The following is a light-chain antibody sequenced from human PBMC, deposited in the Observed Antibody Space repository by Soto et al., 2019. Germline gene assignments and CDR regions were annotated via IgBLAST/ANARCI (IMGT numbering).Light chain of an antibody. Sequence: QSVLTQPPSVSGAPGQRVTISCTGSSSNIGTGYDVHWYQQLPGTAPKLLIYGNTNRPSGVPDRFSGSKSGTSASLTITGHQAEDEADYYCQSWDSSLSGVVFGGGTKLTVL. CDR3: QSWDSSLSGVV. V-gene: IGLV1-40*01. J-gene: IGLJ3*02. CDR2: GNT. CDR1: SSNIGTGYD.